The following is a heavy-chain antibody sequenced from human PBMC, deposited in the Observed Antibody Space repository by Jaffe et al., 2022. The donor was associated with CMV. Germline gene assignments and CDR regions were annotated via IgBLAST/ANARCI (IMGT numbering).Heavy chain of an antibody. D-gene: IGHD6-13*01. J-gene: IGHJ4*02. CDR2: ISWNSGSI. Sequence: EVQLVESGGGLVQPGRSLRLSCAASGFTFDDYAMHWVRQAPGKGLEWVSGISWNSGSIGYADSVKGRFTISRDNAKNSLYLQMNSLRAEDTALYYCAKDHPSNIAAAGAFDYWGQGTLVTVSS. CDR3: AKDHPSNIAAAGAFDY. V-gene: IGHV3-9*01. CDR1: GFTFDDYA.